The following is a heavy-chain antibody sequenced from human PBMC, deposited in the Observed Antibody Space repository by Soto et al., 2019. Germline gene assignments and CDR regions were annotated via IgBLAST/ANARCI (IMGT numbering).Heavy chain of an antibody. V-gene: IGHV1-2*04. CDR1: GYTFTGYY. Sequence: ASVKVSCKASGYTFTGYYMHWVRQAPGQGLEWMGWINPNSGGTNYAQKFQGWVTMTRDTSISTAYMELSRLRSDDTAVYYCARDQGSHFGGCSSTSCYAAFDIWGQGTMVTVSS. J-gene: IGHJ3*02. CDR2: INPNSGGT. D-gene: IGHD2-2*01. CDR3: ARDQGSHFGGCSSTSCYAAFDI.